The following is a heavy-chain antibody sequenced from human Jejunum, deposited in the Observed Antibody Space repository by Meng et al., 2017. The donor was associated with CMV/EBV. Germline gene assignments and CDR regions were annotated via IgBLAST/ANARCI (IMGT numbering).Heavy chain of an antibody. CDR1: GFTFSGYW. CDR3: ARDANCGGDCYLGY. V-gene: IGHV3-74*01. Sequence: GFTFSGYWMHWVRQAPGKGLVWVSRINRDGSYTSYGYSVKSRFTISRDNAKNTLYLQMNSLRAEDTAVYYCARDANCGGDCYLGYWGQGTLVTVSS. CDR2: INRDGSYT. J-gene: IGHJ4*02. D-gene: IGHD2-21*01.